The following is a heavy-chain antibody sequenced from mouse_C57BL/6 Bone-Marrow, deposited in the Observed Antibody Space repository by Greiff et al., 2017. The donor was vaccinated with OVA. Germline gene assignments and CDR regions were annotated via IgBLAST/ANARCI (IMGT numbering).Heavy chain of an antibody. D-gene: IGHD2-3*01. CDR1: GYTFTSHW. Sequence: QVQLQQSGPELVRPGASVKISCKAPGYTFTSHWMQWVRQRPGQGREWIGEIFPGSGSTYYNEKFKGKATLTVDTSSSTAYMQLSSLTSEDSAVDFWARIDDSYYSSYYAMDDWGQGTSVTVSS. J-gene: IGHJ4*01. CDR3: ARIDDSYYSSYYAMDD. CDR2: IFPGSGST. V-gene: IGHV1-56*01.